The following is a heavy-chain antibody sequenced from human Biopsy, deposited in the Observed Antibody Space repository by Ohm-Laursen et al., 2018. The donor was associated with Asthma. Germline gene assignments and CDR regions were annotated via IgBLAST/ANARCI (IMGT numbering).Heavy chain of an antibody. D-gene: IGHD3-10*01. Sequence: SLRLSYAASGFTFSSYGMDWVRQAPGKGLEWVALMSYDGSIKDYADSVKGRFTISRDNSMNTLYLHMNSLRVEDTAVYYCARGLDYSGRSGFDYWGQGTLVIVSS. CDR1: GFTFSSYG. V-gene: IGHV3-33*05. CDR3: ARGLDYSGRSGFDY. J-gene: IGHJ4*02. CDR2: MSYDGSIK.